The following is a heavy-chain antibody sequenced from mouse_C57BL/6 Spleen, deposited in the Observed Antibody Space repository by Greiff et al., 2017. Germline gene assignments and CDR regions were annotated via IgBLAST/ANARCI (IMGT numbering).Heavy chain of an antibody. V-gene: IGHV1-64*01. CDR3: AREGDYDLVFAY. CDR1: GYTFTSYW. CDR2: IHPNSGST. J-gene: IGHJ3*01. Sequence: QVQLKQPGAELVKPGASVKLSCKASGYTFTSYWMHWVKQRPGQGLEWIGMIHPNSGSTNYNEKFKSKATLTVDKSSSTAYMQLSSLTSEDSAVYYCAREGDYDLVFAYWGQGTLVTVSA. D-gene: IGHD2-4*01.